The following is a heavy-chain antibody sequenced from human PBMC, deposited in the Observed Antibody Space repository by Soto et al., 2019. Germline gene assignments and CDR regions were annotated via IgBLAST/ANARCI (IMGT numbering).Heavy chain of an antibody. Sequence: QITLKESGPALVKPTQTLTLTCTFSGFSLSTSGEAVGWIRQPPGEALEWLALIYWDDDNRYNPTLKTRLTFTKVTSKNQVVHTLTNMDPVDTATYYFARYVSASPAGWFDPWCQGILVTVSS. J-gene: IGHJ5*02. CDR1: GFSLSTSGEA. CDR2: IYWDDDN. D-gene: IGHD3-10*01. V-gene: IGHV2-5*02. CDR3: ARYVSASPAGWFDP.